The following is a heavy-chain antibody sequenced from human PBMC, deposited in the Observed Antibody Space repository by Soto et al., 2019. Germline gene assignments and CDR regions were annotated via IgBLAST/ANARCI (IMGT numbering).Heavy chain of an antibody. D-gene: IGHD1-1*01. CDR2: ISAHNGNS. V-gene: IGHV1-18*01. CDR3: ARGRYGDY. CDR1: GYDFTTYG. J-gene: IGHJ4*02. Sequence: QFYLVQSGAQVKKPGASVKVSCKGSGYDFTTYGITWVRQAPGQGLEWMAWISAHNGNSDYAQKLQGRVTVTRDTSTSTAYMELRSLRSDDTAVYYCARGRYGDYWGQGALVTVSS.